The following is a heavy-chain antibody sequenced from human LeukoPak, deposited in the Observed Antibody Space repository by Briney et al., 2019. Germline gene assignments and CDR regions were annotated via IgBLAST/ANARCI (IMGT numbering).Heavy chain of an antibody. CDR2: ISGSSNYI. J-gene: IGHJ5*02. Sequence: KSAGSLRLSCAASGFTFSSYSMNWLRQAPGKGLKGVSSISGSSNYIYYADSVQGRFTVSRDNTTHSLYLHMNSLRAEDTAVYYCARLGVGDLRAGFDPWGQGTPVTVSS. CDR3: ARLGVGDLRAGFDP. CDR1: GFTFSSYS. V-gene: IGHV3-21*01. D-gene: IGHD1-26*01.